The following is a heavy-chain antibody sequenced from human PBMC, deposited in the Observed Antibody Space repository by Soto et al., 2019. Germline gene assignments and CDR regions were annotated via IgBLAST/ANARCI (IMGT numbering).Heavy chain of an antibody. CDR2: ISAYNGNT. V-gene: IGHV1-18*01. D-gene: IGHD6-19*01. CDR1: GYTFTSYG. Sequence: QVQLVQSGAEVKKPGASVKVSCKASGYTFTSYGISWVRQAPGQGLEWMGWISAYNGNTNYAQKLQGRVTMTTDTSTRTAHMELRSLRSDDTAVYYCARDLTIAVAEGWYFDLWGRGTLVTVSS. J-gene: IGHJ2*01. CDR3: ARDLTIAVAEGWYFDL.